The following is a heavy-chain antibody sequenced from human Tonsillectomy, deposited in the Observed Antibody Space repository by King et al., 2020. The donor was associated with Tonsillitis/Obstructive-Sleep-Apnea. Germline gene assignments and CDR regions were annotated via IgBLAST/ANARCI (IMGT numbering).Heavy chain of an antibody. V-gene: IGHV3-64*01. Sequence: VQLVESGGGLVQPGGSLRLSCAASGFTFSSYAMHWVRQAPGKGLEYVSAISSNGGSTYYANSVKGRFTISRDNSKNTLYLQMGSLRAEDMAVYYCARGGLDIVVVTAIRDYYYGMDVWGQGTTVTVSS. D-gene: IGHD2-21*02. CDR2: ISSNGGST. CDR1: GFTFSSYA. J-gene: IGHJ6*02. CDR3: ARGGLDIVVVTAIRDYYYGMDV.